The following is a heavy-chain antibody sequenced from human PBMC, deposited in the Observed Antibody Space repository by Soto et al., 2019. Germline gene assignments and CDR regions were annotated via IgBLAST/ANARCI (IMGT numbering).Heavy chain of an antibody. CDR2: ISGSGGST. CDR3: AKDAGWVSRVSGMDV. J-gene: IGHJ6*02. Sequence: EVQLLESGGGLVQPGGSLRLSCAASGFTFSSYAMSWVRQAPGKGMELVSAISGSGGSTYYADSVKGRFTISRDNSKNTLYLQMNSLRAEDTAVYYCAKDAGWVSRVSGMDVWAQGSTVTVSS. CDR1: GFTFSSYA. D-gene: IGHD6-13*01. V-gene: IGHV3-23*01.